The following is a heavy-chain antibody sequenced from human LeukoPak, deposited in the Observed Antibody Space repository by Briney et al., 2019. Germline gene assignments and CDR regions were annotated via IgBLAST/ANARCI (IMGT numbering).Heavy chain of an antibody. CDR2: ISGSGGST. Sequence: GGSLRLSCAASGFTFNSYAMNWVRQAPGKGLEWVSGISGSGGSTNYADSVKGRFTISRDNSKNTLYLQMNSLRAEDTAVYYCAKGPYGSGWTDWGQGTLVTVSS. J-gene: IGHJ4*02. D-gene: IGHD6-19*01. CDR1: GFTFNSYA. V-gene: IGHV3-23*01. CDR3: AKGPYGSGWTD.